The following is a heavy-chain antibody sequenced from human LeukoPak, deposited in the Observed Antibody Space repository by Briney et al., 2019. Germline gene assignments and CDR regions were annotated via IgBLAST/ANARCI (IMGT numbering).Heavy chain of an antibody. D-gene: IGHD1-26*01. J-gene: IGHJ6*02. CDR1: GFTFGSYA. CDR3: ARDSYSGRYYYGIDV. V-gene: IGHV3-23*01. Sequence: GGSLRLSCAASGFTFGSYAMNWVRQAPGKGLEWVSTISGSGGRTYYADSVKGRFTISRDNSKNTLYMQMNSLRAEDTAVYYCARDSYSGRYYYGIDVWGQGTTVTVSS. CDR2: ISGSGGRT.